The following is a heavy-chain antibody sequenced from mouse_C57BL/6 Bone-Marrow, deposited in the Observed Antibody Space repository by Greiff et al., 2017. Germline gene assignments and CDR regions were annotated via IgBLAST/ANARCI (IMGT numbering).Heavy chain of an antibody. CDR1: GYTFTDYN. D-gene: IGHD1-1*01. CDR3: ALTTVVAGGFDY. V-gene: IGHV1-18*01. J-gene: IGHJ2*01. CDR2: INPNNGGT. Sequence: EVQRVESGPELVKPGASVKIPCKASGYTFTDYNMDWVKQSHGKSLEWIGDINPNNGGTIYNQKFKGKATLTVDKSSSTAYMELRSLTSEDTAVYYCALTTVVAGGFDYWGQGTTLTVSS.